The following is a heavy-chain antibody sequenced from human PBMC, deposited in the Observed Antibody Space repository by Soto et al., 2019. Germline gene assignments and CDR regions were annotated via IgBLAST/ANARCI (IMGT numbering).Heavy chain of an antibody. CDR3: AKLPWGFNYYDRSEYRATDNDAFDI. V-gene: IGHV3-30*18. CDR1: GFTFSHYG. Sequence: QMQLVVSGGGVVQPGTSLRVSCAASGFTFSHYGIHWVRQAPGKGLEWVAVISYDGGIKLYADSVRDRFAISRDNSKDTLYLQMNTLGPDDTAVYYCAKLPWGFNYYDRSEYRATDNDAFDIWGQGTMVTVSS. J-gene: IGHJ3*02. CDR2: ISYDGGIK. D-gene: IGHD3-22*01.